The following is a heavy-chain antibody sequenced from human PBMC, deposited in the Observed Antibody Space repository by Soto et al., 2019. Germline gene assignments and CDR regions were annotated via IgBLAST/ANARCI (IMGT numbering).Heavy chain of an antibody. Sequence: QVQLQESGPGLVKPSQTLSLTCTVSGGSISSGGYYWSWIRQHPGKGLEWIGYIYYSGSTYYNPSLKSRVTISVDTSKNQFSLKLSSVTAADTAVYYCARETYYYDSSGYYYNWFDPWGQGTLVTVSS. D-gene: IGHD3-22*01. J-gene: IGHJ5*02. CDR1: GGSISSGGYY. CDR2: IYYSGST. V-gene: IGHV4-31*03. CDR3: ARETYYYDSSGYYYNWFDP.